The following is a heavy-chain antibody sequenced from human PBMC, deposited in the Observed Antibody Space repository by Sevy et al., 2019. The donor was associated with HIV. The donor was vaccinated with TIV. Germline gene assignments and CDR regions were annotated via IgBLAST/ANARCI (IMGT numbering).Heavy chain of an antibody. D-gene: IGHD3-10*01. Sequence: SETLSLTCTVSGGSISSYYWSWIRQPPGKGLEWIGYIYYSGSTNYNPSLKSRVTISVDTSKNQFSLKLSSVTAADTAVYYCARSRSSGSYYNYYDAFDIWGQGPMVTVSS. J-gene: IGHJ3*02. CDR3: ARSRSSGSYYNYYDAFDI. CDR1: GGSISSYY. V-gene: IGHV4-59*01. CDR2: IYYSGST.